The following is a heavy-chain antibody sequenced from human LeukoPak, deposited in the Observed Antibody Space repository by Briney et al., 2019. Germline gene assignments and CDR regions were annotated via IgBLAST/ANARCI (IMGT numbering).Heavy chain of an antibody. CDR1: RITFSAYG. J-gene: IGHJ6*02. Sequence: GGSLRLSCAVSRITFSAYGMHWVRQAPGRGLEWVATISGSGGISYYAASAQGRFTISRDNSKHTVSLQVDSLSAEDTAVYYCAKSRNVFWEAMDDWGQGTTVTVSS. CDR2: ISGSGGIS. CDR3: AKSRNVFWEAMDD. V-gene: IGHV3-23*01. D-gene: IGHD3/OR15-3a*01.